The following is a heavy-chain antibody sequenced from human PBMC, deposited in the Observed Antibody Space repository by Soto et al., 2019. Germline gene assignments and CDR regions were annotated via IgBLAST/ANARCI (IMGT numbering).Heavy chain of an antibody. CDR3: ATAQLYYYPDY. D-gene: IGHD3-10*01. J-gene: IGHJ4*02. CDR1: GGSFSGYY. V-gene: IGHV4-34*01. Sequence: PSETLSLTCAVYGGSFSGYYWSWVRQPPGRGLEWIGEINHSGSTNYNPSLKSRVTISVDTSKNQSSLKLSSVTAADTAVYYCATAQLYYYPDYWGQGTLVTVSS. CDR2: INHSGST.